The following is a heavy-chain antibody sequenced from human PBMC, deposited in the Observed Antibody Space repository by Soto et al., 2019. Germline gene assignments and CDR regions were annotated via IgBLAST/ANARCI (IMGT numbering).Heavy chain of an antibody. J-gene: IGHJ6*02. CDR3: ASEDYYDSRDYYGMDV. Sequence: GGSLRLSCAASGFTFSSYAMHWVRQAPGKGLEWVAVISYDGSNKYYADSVKGRFTISRDNSKNTLYLQMNSLRAEDTAVYYCASEDYYDSRDYYGMDVWGQGTTVTVSS. CDR2: ISYDGSNK. V-gene: IGHV3-30-3*01. D-gene: IGHD3-22*01. CDR1: GFTFSSYA.